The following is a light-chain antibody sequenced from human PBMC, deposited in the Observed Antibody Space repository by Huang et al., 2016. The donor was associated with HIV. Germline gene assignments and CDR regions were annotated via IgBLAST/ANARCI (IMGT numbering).Light chain of an antibody. J-gene: IGKJ2*01. Sequence: EIVMTQSPATLSVSPGARATLSCRPSQSVSNKLVWYQQKAGQALRRLVRGAATRATGIPARFSGSGSGTESTLTISSLKSDDFAVYYCQQYNNWPPYTVGQGTRLEIK. CDR1: QSVSNK. CDR3: QQYNNWPPYT. CDR2: GAA. V-gene: IGKV3-15*01.